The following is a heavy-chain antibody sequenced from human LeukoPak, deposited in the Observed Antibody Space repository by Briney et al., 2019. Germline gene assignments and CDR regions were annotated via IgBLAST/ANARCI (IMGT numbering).Heavy chain of an antibody. Sequence: SETLSLTCAVYGGSFSGYYWSWIRQPPGEGLEWIGEINHSGSTNYNPSLKSRVTISVDTSKDHFSLKLSSVTAADTAVYYCARGGISPFDPWGQGTLVTVSS. CDR3: ARGGISPFDP. J-gene: IGHJ5*02. CDR2: INHSGST. D-gene: IGHD6-13*01. CDR1: GGSFSGYY. V-gene: IGHV4-34*01.